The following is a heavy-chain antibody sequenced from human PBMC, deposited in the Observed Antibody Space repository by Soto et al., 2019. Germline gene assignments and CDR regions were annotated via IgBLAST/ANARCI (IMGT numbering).Heavy chain of an antibody. CDR2: IDYSGST. Sequence: SETLSLTCRFSGDSICSHQSRCFRQPPRKGLEWIGCIDYSGSTYYNPSLKSRVTISVDTSKNQFSLKLSSVTAADTAVYYCARNSSYYSRAFDNWGQGTLVTV. V-gene: IGHV4-59*08. CDR3: ARNSSYYSRAFDN. D-gene: IGHD3-22*01. J-gene: IGHJ4*02. CDR1: GDSICSHQ.